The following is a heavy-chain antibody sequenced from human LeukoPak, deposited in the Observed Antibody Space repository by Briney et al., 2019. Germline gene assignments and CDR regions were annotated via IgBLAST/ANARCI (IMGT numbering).Heavy chain of an antibody. CDR1: GGTFSSYA. D-gene: IGHD3-22*01. CDR3: ARDLEAITMIVVPGAFDI. Sequence: GASMKVSCKASGGTFSSYAISWVRQAPGQGLEWMGIINPSGGSTSYAQKFQGRVTMTRDTSTSTVYMELSSLRSEDAAVYYCARDLEAITMIVVPGAFDIWGQGTMVTVSS. CDR2: INPSGGST. J-gene: IGHJ3*02. V-gene: IGHV1-46*01.